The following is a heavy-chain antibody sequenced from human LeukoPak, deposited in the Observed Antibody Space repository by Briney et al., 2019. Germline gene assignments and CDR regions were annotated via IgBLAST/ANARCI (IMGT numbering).Heavy chain of an antibody. CDR1: GGSISSSSYY. V-gene: IGHV4-39*01. Sequence: SETLSLTCTVSGGSISSSSYYWGWIRQPPGKGLEWIGSIYYSGSTYYNPSLKGRVTISVDTSKNQFSLKLSSVTAADTAVYYCARQLGVRFDPWGRGTLVTVSS. CDR2: IYYSGST. CDR3: ARQLGVRFDP. J-gene: IGHJ5*02. D-gene: IGHD3-16*01.